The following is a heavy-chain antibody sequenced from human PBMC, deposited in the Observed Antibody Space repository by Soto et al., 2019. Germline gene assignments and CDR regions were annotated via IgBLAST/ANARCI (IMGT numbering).Heavy chain of an antibody. CDR3: ARASKIDSASSLTFYYHGMNV. CDR2: IGSRGNSI. V-gene: IGHV3-21*01. J-gene: IGHJ6*02. D-gene: IGHD6-6*01. CDR1: EFTFISYT. Sequence: PWGSLRLSCEASEFTFISYTITFFRHAPLKWLQWVSSIGSRGNSIEYADSVKGRFTVSRDNAKNSLFLQMNSLRAEDTAVYYCARASKIDSASSLTFYYHGMNVWGQGTTVTVSS.